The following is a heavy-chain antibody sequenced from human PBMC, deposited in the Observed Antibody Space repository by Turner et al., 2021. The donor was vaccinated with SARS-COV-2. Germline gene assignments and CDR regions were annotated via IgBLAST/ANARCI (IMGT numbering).Heavy chain of an antibody. CDR3: ARSKWELGA. D-gene: IGHD7-27*01. Sequence: QVHLVESGGGLVQPGESLRLSCAASGFTFSDYYMSWIRQAPGKGLEWVSYISGSGTSMYYADSVEGRFTISRDNAKNSLYLQMNSLRVEDTALYYCARSKWELGAWGQGTLVTVSS. CDR1: GFTFSDYY. J-gene: IGHJ5*02. V-gene: IGHV3-11*01. CDR2: ISGSGTSM.